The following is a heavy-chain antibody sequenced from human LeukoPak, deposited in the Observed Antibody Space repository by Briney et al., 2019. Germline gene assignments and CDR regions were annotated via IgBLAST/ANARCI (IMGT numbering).Heavy chain of an antibody. CDR2: IYPGDSDT. V-gene: IGHV5-51*01. J-gene: IGHJ6*02. CDR1: GYNFTNYW. D-gene: IGHD3-10*01. Sequence: GESLKISCKGSGYNFTNYWIGWVRQMPGKGLECMGIIYPGDSDTRYSPSFQGQVTISADKSISTAYLQWSSLKASDTAMYYCARHRTTMVRGVMDVWGQGTTVTVSS. CDR3: ARHRTTMVRGVMDV.